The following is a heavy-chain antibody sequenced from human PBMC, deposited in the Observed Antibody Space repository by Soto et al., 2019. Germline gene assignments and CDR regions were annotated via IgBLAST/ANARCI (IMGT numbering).Heavy chain of an antibody. D-gene: IGHD2-2*02. CDR3: ATSGHQYCCY. CDR2: IGPYGNSI. J-gene: IGHJ4*02. V-gene: IGHV3-11*01. Sequence: SCAASGFKFGYYFLNWLRQATGKGLAWVSYIGPYGNSIYYADSVKGRFTISRDDAAKSLHLQLQSLSTDDPAVYYCATSGHQYCCYRGQGTRGTVSS. CDR1: GFKFGYYF.